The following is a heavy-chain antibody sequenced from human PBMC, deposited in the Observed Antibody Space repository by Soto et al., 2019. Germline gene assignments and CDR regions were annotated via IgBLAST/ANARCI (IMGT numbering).Heavy chain of an antibody. CDR3: ARGIYLTSGLAV. J-gene: IGHJ6*02. Sequence: EVQLLESGGGLVQPGGALRLSCAASEFTFNNYWMHWGRQVPGKGLECVSRINTDGSTTHYVDSVMGRFTIASDNADNRVYLQMSSLRAEETAVYSRARGIYLTSGLAVWGQGATVTVSS. CDR2: INTDGSTT. CDR1: EFTFNNYW. V-gene: IGHV3-74*01. D-gene: IGHD3-16*02.